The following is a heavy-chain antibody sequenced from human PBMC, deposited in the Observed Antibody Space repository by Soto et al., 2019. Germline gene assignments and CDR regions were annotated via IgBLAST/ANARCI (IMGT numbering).Heavy chain of an antibody. Sequence: PGESLKISCNGSGYSFTSYWISWVRQMPGKGLEWMGRIDPSDSYTNYSPSFQGHVTISADKSISTAYLQWSSLKASDTAMYYCAAVLGIGYGSNWFDPWGQGTLVTVSS. D-gene: IGHD5-12*01. CDR2: IDPSDSYT. V-gene: IGHV5-10-1*01. J-gene: IGHJ5*02. CDR1: GYSFTSYW. CDR3: AAVLGIGYGSNWFDP.